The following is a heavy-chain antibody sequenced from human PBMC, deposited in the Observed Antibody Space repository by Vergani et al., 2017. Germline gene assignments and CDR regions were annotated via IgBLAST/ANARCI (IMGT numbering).Heavy chain of an antibody. D-gene: IGHD3-10*01. J-gene: IGHJ5*02. V-gene: IGHV4-30-2*01. Sequence: RLQESGPGLVKPSETLSLTCGVSGVSISNGGYSWSWSRQSPGKGLEWIGYIYYSGSTYYNPSLKTRVTISIARSKNQFSLNLSSVTAADPPVSSCAIAHGCGDRELSGWFDPWGQASLVAVSS. CDR2: IYYSGST. CDR3: AIAHGCGDRELSGWFDP. CDR1: GVSISNGGYS.